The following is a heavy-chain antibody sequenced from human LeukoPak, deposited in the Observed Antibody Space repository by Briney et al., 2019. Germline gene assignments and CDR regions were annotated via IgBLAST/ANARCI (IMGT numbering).Heavy chain of an antibody. CDR3: AKDRSSGWYDY. V-gene: IGHV3-30-3*01. D-gene: IGHD6-19*01. Sequence: PGRSLRLSCAASGFTFSSYAMHWVRQAPGKGLEWVAVISYDGSNNYYADSVKGRFTISRDNSKNTLYLKMNSLRAEDTAVYYCAKDRSSGWYDYWGQGTLVIVSS. J-gene: IGHJ4*02. CDR1: GFTFSSYA. CDR2: ISYDGSNN.